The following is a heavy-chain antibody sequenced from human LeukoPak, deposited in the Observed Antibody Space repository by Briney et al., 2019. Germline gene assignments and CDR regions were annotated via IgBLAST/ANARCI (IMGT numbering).Heavy chain of an antibody. CDR2: ISGSGGST. D-gene: IGHD6-19*01. J-gene: IGHJ4*02. Sequence: GGSLRLSCAASGFTFSSYAMSWVRQAPGKGLEWVSAISGSGGSTYYADSVKGRFTISRDNSKNTLYLQMNSLRAEDTAVYYCAKRGGEWLVLYYFDYWGQGTLVTVSS. CDR3: AKRGGEWLVLYYFDY. CDR1: GFTFSSYA. V-gene: IGHV3-23*01.